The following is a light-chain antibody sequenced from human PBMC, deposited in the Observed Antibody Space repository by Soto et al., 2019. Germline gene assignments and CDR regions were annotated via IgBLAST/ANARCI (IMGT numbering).Light chain of an antibody. Sequence: DLQMTQSPSSLSASVGDRVTITCRASQGIRSDLGWYQQKPGKAPKRLIYAASSLQSGVPSRFSSRASGTEFTLTISSLQPEDFASYYCLQHNTYPYTFGQGTKLDIK. CDR3: LQHNTYPYT. J-gene: IGKJ2*01. V-gene: IGKV1-17*01. CDR1: QGIRSD. CDR2: AAS.